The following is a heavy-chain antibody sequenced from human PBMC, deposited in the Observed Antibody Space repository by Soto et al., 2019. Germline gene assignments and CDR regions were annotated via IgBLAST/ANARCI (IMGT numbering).Heavy chain of an antibody. V-gene: IGHV1-8*01. CDR1: GYTFPSYD. D-gene: IGHD3-9*01. J-gene: IGHJ6*03. Sequence: ASVKVSCKASGYTFPSYDINWVLQATGQGLEWMGWMNPNSGNTGYAQKFQGRVTMTRNTSISTAYMELSSLRSEDTAVYYCARGYDILTGYYYYYMDVWGKGTTVTVSS. CDR2: MNPNSGNT. CDR3: ARGYDILTGYYYYYMDV.